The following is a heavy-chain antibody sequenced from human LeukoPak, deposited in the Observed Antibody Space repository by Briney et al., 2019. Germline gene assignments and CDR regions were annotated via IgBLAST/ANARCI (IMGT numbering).Heavy chain of an antibody. CDR2: IKSKTDGGTT. J-gene: IGHJ4*02. V-gene: IGHV3-15*01. CDR1: GFTFNNAW. D-gene: IGHD2-2*01. CDR3: TTVGYCDGTGCSGFDY. Sequence: PGGSLRLSCAASGFTFNNAWMNWVRQAPGKGLGWVGHIKSKTDGGTTDYAAPVKGRFTISRDDSKNTVYLQMNSLKTEDTAVYYCTTVGYCDGTGCSGFDYWGQGTLVTVSS.